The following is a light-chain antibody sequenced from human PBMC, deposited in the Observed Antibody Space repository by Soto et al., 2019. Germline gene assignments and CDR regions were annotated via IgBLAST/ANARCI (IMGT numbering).Light chain of an antibody. Sequence: HSVLTQPPSVSGAPGQRVTISCTGSSSNIGAGYDVHWYQQLPGTAPKLIIYGNSNRPSGVPDRFSGSKSGTSASLAITGLQAEDEADYYCQCYDSSRSGPGVFGGGTKVTVL. CDR1: SSNIGAGYD. V-gene: IGLV1-40*01. J-gene: IGLJ3*02. CDR3: QCYDSSRSGPGV. CDR2: GNS.